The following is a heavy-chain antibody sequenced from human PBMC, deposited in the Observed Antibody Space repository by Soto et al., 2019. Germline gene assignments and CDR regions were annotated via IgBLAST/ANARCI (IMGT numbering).Heavy chain of an antibody. Sequence: EVQLLESGGGLVQPGGSLRLSCAASGFTFSNYGMSWVRQAPGKGLEWVSSISGGNTFYAGSVKGRFTISRDNSKNTLYLQMNSLTAEDTAVYYCAKAPSSDCNSGACSLRYWGQGTLVTVSS. CDR3: AKAPSSDCNSGACSLRY. D-gene: IGHD2-21*01. J-gene: IGHJ4*02. CDR1: GFTFSNYG. CDR2: SISGGNT. V-gene: IGHV3-23*01.